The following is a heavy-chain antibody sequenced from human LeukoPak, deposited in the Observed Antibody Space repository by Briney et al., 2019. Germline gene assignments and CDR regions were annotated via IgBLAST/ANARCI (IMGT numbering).Heavy chain of an antibody. D-gene: IGHD2-8*02. CDR2: INHIGST. Sequence: SETLSLTCAVYGGSFSGYYWSWIRQPPGKGLEWIGEINHIGSTNYNPSLKSRVTISVDTSKNQFSLKLSSVTAADAAVYYCARRGCPGGTCYLDYWGQGALVTVSS. J-gene: IGHJ4*02. CDR1: GGSFSGYY. V-gene: IGHV4-34*01. CDR3: ARRGCPGGTCYLDY.